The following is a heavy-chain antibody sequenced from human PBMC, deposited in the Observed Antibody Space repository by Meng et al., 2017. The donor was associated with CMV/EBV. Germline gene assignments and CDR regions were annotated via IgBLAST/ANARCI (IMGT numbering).Heavy chain of an antibody. D-gene: IGHD2-8*01. CDR1: GGSISSSSYY. Sequence: LSLQESGPGLVKPSETLSLPCTVSGGSISSSSYYWGWIRQPPGKGLDWIGSIYYSGSTYYNPSLKSRVTISVDTSKNQFSLKLSSVTAADTAVYYCARAIVLMVYAENWFDPWGQGTLVTVSS. J-gene: IGHJ5*02. V-gene: IGHV4-39*07. CDR2: IYYSGST. CDR3: ARAIVLMVYAENWFDP.